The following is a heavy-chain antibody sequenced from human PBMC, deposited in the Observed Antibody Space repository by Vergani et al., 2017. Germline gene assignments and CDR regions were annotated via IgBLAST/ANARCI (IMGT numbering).Heavy chain of an antibody. D-gene: IGHD6-13*01. CDR3: ARIISSSWYYFDY. J-gene: IGHJ4*02. CDR2: ISSSSSYT. V-gene: IGHV3-11*06. CDR1: GFTFSDYY. Sequence: QVQLVESGGGLVKPGGSLRLSCAASGFTFSDYYMSWIRQAPGKGLEWVSYISSSSSYTNYADSVNGRFTISRDNAKNSLYLQMNSLRAEDTAVYYCARIISSSWYYFDYWGQGTLVTVSS.